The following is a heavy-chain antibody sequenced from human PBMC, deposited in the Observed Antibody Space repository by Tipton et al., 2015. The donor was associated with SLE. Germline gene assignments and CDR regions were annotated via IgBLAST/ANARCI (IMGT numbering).Heavy chain of an antibody. J-gene: IGHJ2*01. CDR3: ARHAPLPDYDFWSGSLGWYFDL. V-gene: IGHV4-59*08. Sequence: TLSLTCAVYGGSFSGYYWSWIRQPPGKGLEWIGYIYYSGSTNYNPSLKSRVTISVDTSKNQFSLKLSSVTAADTAVYYCARHAPLPDYDFWSGSLGWYFDLWGRGTLVTVSS. CDR1: GGSFSGYY. D-gene: IGHD3-3*01. CDR2: IYYSGST.